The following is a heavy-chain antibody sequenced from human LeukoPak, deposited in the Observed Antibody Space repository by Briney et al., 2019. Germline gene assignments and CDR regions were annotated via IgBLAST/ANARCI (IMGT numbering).Heavy chain of an antibody. V-gene: IGHV3-23*01. J-gene: IGHJ4*02. CDR2: ISGSGGST. CDR1: GFTFSSYA. D-gene: IGHD6-13*01. CDR3: AKSKRPSTIAAAALFDY. Sequence: PGGSLRLSCAASGFTFSSYAMSWVRQAPGKGLEWVSAISGSGGSTYYADSVKGRFTISRDNSKNTLYLQMNSLRAEDTAVYYCAKSKRPSTIAAAALFDYWGQGTLVTVSS.